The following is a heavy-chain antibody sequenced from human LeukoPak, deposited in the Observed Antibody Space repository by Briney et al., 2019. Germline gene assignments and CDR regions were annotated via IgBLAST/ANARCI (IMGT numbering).Heavy chain of an antibody. J-gene: IGHJ6*03. D-gene: IGHD4-17*01. V-gene: IGHV3-30*04. CDR3: AKVNGDYTWYYYYYMDV. CDR1: GFTFSSYA. CDR2: ISYDGTNK. Sequence: GRSLRLSCAASGFTFSSYAMHWVRQAPGKGLEWLAVISYDGTNKYYADSVKGRFTISRDNSKNTLYVQMNSLRAEDTAVYYCAKVNGDYTWYYYYYMDVWGKGTTVTISS.